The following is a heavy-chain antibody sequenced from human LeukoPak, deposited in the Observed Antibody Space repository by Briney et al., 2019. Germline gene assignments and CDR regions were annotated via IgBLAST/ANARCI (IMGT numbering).Heavy chain of an antibody. D-gene: IGHD3-10*01. Sequence: SETLSLTCAVYGESFRGHYWTWIRQPPGRGLDWIGEINHSGSTTSNPSLNNRVTISVDTSKNQFSLKLTSVTAADTAVYYCARTRYGSGSLDSWGQGTLVTVSS. CDR1: GESFRGHY. CDR3: ARTRYGSGSLDS. J-gene: IGHJ4*02. V-gene: IGHV4-34*01. CDR2: INHSGST.